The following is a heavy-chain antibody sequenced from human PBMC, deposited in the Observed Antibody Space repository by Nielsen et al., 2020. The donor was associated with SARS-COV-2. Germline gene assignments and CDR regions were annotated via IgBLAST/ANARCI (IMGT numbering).Heavy chain of an antibody. J-gene: IGHJ4*02. CDR1: GFHFSDYA. CDR3: VKDKDGCNSGFGN. Sequence: GESLKISCAASGFHFSDYAMHWVRQAPGKGLEWVSLISGDGYTTYSADSVKGRFTISRDNCTNHLYLQKNSLRPEDTALYYCVKDKDGCNSGFGNWGQGTLVTVSS. CDR2: ISGDGYTT. V-gene: IGHV3-43*02. D-gene: IGHD5-24*01.